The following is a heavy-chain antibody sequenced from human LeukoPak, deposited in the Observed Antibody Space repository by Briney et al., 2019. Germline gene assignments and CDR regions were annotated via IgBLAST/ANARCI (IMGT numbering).Heavy chain of an antibody. V-gene: IGHV1-3*01. D-gene: IGHD6-6*01. CDR1: GYTFTSYA. J-gene: IGHJ6*02. CDR3: ASPGGSSSSFSYYYGMDV. Sequence: ASVKASCKASGYTFTSYAMHWVRQAPGQRLEWMGWINAGNGNTKYSQKFQGRVTMTRNTSISTAYMELSSLRSEDTAVYYCASPGGSSSSFSYYYGMDVWGQGTTVTVSS. CDR2: INAGNGNT.